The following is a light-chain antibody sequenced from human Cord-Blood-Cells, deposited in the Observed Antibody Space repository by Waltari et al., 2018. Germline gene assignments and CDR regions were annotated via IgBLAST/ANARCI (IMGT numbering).Light chain of an antibody. V-gene: IGLV1-40*01. Sequence: QSVMTQPPSASGAPGQRVTITCPRSSSNIRAGYAVHWYQQLPGTAPKLLIYGNSNRPSGVPDRFSGSKSGTSASLAITGLQAEDEADYYCQSYDSSLSGWVFGGGTKLTVL. J-gene: IGLJ3*02. CDR1: SSNIRAGYA. CDR2: GNS. CDR3: QSYDSSLSGWV.